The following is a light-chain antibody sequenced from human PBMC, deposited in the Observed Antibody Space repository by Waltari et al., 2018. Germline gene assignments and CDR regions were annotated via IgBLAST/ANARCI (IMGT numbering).Light chain of an antibody. CDR2: DAS. J-gene: IGKJ4*01. Sequence: DIQMTQSPSSLSASVGDRVTLTCQASQDISNYLNWYQQKPGKDPKLLIYDASNLETGVPSRFSGSGSGTDFTFTISSLQPEDIATYYCQGLGGGTKVEIK. CDR1: QDISNY. V-gene: IGKV1-33*01. CDR3: QG.